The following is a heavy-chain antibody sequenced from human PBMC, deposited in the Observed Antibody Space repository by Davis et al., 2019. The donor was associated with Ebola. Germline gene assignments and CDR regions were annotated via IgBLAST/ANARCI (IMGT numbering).Heavy chain of an antibody. D-gene: IGHD3-3*01. CDR3: ARDGVVFDYYYGMDV. CDR2: IYYSGST. CDR1: GGSISSYY. V-gene: IGHV4-31*03. Sequence: LRLSCTVSGGSISSYYWSWIRQHPGKGLEWIGYIYYSGSTYYNPSLKSRVTISVDTSKNQFSLKLSSVTAADTAVYYCARDGVVFDYYYGMDVWGQGTTVTVSS. J-gene: IGHJ6*02.